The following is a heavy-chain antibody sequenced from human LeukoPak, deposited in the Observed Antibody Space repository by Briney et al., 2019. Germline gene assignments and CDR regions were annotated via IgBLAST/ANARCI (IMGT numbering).Heavy chain of an antibody. CDR1: GYSFTNYW. J-gene: IGHJ3*02. V-gene: IGHV5-51*01. Sequence: GESLKISCKASGYSFTNYWIGWMRQMPGKGLEWMGIIYPGDSQTRYSPSFQGQVTISADKSISTAYLQWSSLKASDIAMYYCAREAGPTVNAFDIWGQGTMVTVSS. CDR3: AREAGPTVNAFDI. CDR2: IYPGDSQT.